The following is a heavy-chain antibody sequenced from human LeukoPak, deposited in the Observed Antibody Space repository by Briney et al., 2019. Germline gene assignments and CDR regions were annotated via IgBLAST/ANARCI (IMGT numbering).Heavy chain of an antibody. Sequence: GGSLRLSYAASGITFSNYEMNWVRRAPGKGLEWVSYINPGGSNRFYAGSVRGRFTISRDDAKKSVYLQMNCLRAEDTAVYYCASSLSSGWGPVDDYWGQGIMVTVSS. CDR2: INPGGSNR. CDR1: GITFSNYE. V-gene: IGHV3-48*03. CDR3: ASSLSSGWGPVDDY. D-gene: IGHD6-19*01. J-gene: IGHJ4*02.